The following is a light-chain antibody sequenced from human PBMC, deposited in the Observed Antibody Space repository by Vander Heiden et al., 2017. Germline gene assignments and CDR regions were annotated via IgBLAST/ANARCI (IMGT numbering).Light chain of an antibody. CDR2: GAS. CDR1: QGISNY. Sequence: DIQMTQSPSSLSASVGDRVTITCRASQGISNYLAWYQQKPGKGPKLLIYGASTWQAGVPSRFSGSGSGKDLTLTISSRQPEDVATYYCQNDNCHPLWTFGQGTKVEIK. CDR3: QNDNCHPLWT. J-gene: IGKJ1*01. V-gene: IGKV1-27*01.